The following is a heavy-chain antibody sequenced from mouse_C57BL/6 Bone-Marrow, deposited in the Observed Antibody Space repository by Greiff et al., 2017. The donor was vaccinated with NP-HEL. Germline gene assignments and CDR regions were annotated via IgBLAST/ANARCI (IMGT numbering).Heavy chain of an antibody. CDR3: TREDSSYVDY. V-gene: IGHV5-9-1*02. Sequence: EVMLVESGEGLVKPGGSLKLSCAASGFTFSSYAMSWVRQTPEKRLEWVAYISSGGDYIYYADTVKGRFTISRDNARNTRYLQMSSLKSEDTAMYYCTREDSSYVDYWGQGTTLTVSS. J-gene: IGHJ2*01. CDR1: GFTFSSYA. D-gene: IGHD2-12*01. CDR2: ISSGGDYI.